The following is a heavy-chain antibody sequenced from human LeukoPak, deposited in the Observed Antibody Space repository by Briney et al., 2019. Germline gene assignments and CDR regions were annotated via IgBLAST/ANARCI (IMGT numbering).Heavy chain of an antibody. Sequence: GGALRLSCAASGFTFNSYWLHWVRQAPGRGLVWVSRIDEDGKTLDNADSVRGGLTISEDNAKDTLYLQMSSLRDEDTAVYYCVSDLCGGDDQWGRGTLVTVSS. J-gene: IGHJ5*02. CDR3: VSDLCGGDDQ. V-gene: IGHV3-74*01. CDR1: GFTFNSYW. CDR2: IDEDGKTL. D-gene: IGHD3-3*01.